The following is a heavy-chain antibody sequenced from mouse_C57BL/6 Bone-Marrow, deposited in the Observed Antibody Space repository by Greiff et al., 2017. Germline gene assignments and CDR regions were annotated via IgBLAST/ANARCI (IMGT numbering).Heavy chain of an antibody. Sequence: EVQLQESGEGLVKPGGSLKLSCAASGFTFSSYAMSWVRQTPEKRLEWVAYISSGGDYIYYADTVKGRFTISRDNARNTLYLQMSSLKSEDTAMYYCTRGGKMVTYFDYWGQGTTLTVSS. V-gene: IGHV5-9-1*02. CDR3: TRGGKMVTYFDY. CDR2: ISSGGDYI. J-gene: IGHJ2*01. CDR1: GFTFSSYA. D-gene: IGHD2-3*01.